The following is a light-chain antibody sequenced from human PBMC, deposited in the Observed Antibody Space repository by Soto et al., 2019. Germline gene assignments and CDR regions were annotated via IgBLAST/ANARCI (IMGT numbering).Light chain of an antibody. CDR1: SSDVGGYNY. CDR3: CSYAGSYTHYV. J-gene: IGLJ1*01. Sequence: QSALTQPRSVSGSPGQSVTISCTGTSSDVGGYNYVSWYQQHPGKAPKLMIYDVSKRPSGVPDRFSGSKSGNTASLTISWLQAEDEADYYCCSYAGSYTHYVFGTGTKHTVL. CDR2: DVS. V-gene: IGLV2-11*01.